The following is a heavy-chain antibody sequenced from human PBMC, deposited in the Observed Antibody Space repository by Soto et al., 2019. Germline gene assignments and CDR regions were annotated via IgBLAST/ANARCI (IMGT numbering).Heavy chain of an antibody. CDR2: INPSGGST. CDR3: ASAGYSGYVEVWYFDY. J-gene: IGHJ4*02. CDR1: GYTFTSYY. V-gene: IGHV1-46*01. D-gene: IGHD5-12*01. Sequence: QVQLVQSGAEVKKPGASVKVSCKASGYTFTSYYMHWVRQAPGQGLEWMGIINPSGGSTSYAQKFQGRVTMTRDTSTSTVYMELSSLRSEDTAVYYCASAGYSGYVEVWYFDYWGQGTLVTVSS.